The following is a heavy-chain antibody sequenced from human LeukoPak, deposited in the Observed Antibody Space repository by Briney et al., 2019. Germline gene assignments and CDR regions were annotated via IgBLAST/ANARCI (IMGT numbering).Heavy chain of an antibody. Sequence: ASVKVSCKASGYTFTGYYMHWVRQAPGQGLEWMGWINPNSGGTNYAQKFQGRVTMTRDTSISTAYMELSSLRSEDTAVYYCARGRIAARRFPYYYYYYMDVWGKGTTVTVSS. D-gene: IGHD6-6*01. J-gene: IGHJ6*03. CDR2: INPNSGGT. CDR1: GYTFTGYY. V-gene: IGHV1-2*02. CDR3: ARGRIAARRFPYYYYYYMDV.